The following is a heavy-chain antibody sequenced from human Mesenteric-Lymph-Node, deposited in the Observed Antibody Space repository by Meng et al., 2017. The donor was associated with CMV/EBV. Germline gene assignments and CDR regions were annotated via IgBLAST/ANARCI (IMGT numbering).Heavy chain of an antibody. CDR3: TRAPSAMESDY. CDR2: IYYSGST. V-gene: IGHV4-59*01. D-gene: IGHD1-1*01. J-gene: IGHJ4*02. Sequence: SETLSLTCTVSGGSITNYYWSWIRQPPGKGPEWIGYIYYSGSTYYNPSLRSRVTISVDTSKNQFSLKVSSVTPTDTAVYYCTRAPSAMESDYWGQGTLVTSPQ. CDR1: GGSITNYY.